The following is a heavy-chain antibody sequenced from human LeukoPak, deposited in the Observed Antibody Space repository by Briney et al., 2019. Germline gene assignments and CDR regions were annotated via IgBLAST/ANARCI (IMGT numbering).Heavy chain of an antibody. CDR2: ISAYNGNT. Sequence: GASVKVSCKASGYTFTNYGVSWVRQAPGQGLECMGWISAYNGNTIYAQKFQGRVSMTTDTSTSTAYMELRSLRSDDTAVYYCARVGGGGTCYLYFQHWGQGTLVTVSS. CDR3: ARVGGGGTCYLYFQH. CDR1: GYTFTNYG. J-gene: IGHJ1*01. D-gene: IGHD2-15*01. V-gene: IGHV1-18*01.